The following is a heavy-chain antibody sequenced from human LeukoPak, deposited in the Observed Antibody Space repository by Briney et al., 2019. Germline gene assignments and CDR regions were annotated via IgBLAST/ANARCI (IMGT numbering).Heavy chain of an antibody. Sequence: SETLSLPRTVSGYSMRSGYYWGWIRQPPGKGLEWIGSTYHSGSTNYNPSLKSRVTISVDTSKNQFSLKLNSVTAADTAVYYCARVPHGETVFGVGLYWLDPWAQETVVTLFS. D-gene: IGHD3-3*01. CDR3: ARVPHGETVFGVGLYWLDP. CDR1: GYSMRSGYY. J-gene: IGHJ5*02. CDR2: TYHSGST. V-gene: IGHV4-38-2*02.